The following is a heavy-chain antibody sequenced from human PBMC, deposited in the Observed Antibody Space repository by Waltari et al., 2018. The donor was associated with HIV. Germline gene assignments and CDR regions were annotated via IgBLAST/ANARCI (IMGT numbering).Heavy chain of an antibody. CDR3: AKDAGGVTYIFDH. CDR1: GFRFSTYG. D-gene: IGHD3-16*01. V-gene: IGHV3-30*18. Sequence: QVQLVESGGGVVQPGRSLRLSCAASGFRFSTYGIHWVRQAPGKGLEWVAFISYDGSNQYYAGSVKGRFTISRDNSKNTLFLQMNSLRAEDTAIYYCAKDAGGVTYIFDHWGQGTLVTVSS. CDR2: ISYDGSNQ. J-gene: IGHJ4*02.